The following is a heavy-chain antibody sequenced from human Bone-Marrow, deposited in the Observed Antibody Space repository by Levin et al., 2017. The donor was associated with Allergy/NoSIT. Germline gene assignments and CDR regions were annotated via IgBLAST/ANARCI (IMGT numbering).Heavy chain of an antibody. CDR2: IFPEDSDT. CDR3: ARLTLTDQQLVFNY. V-gene: IGHV5-51*01. D-gene: IGHD5-24*01. Sequence: GGSLRLSCTGYEYNFDKFWIGWVRQMSGKGLEWMGNIFPEDSDTKYSRSFQGQVTFSADRSTNTAYLHWNSLKASDTAMYFCARLTLTDQQLVFNYWGQGTLVTVSS. J-gene: IGHJ4*02. CDR1: EYNFDKFW.